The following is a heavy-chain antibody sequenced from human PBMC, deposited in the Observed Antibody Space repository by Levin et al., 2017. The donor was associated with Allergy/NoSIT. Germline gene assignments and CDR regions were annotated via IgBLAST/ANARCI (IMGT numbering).Heavy chain of an antibody. V-gene: IGHV3-21*01. CDR1: GFTFSSYS. D-gene: IGHD2-2*01. J-gene: IGHJ4*02. CDR2: ISSSSSYI. Sequence: GESLKISCAASGFTFSSYSMNWVRQAPGKGLEWVSSISSSSSYIYYADSVKGRFTISRDNAKNSLYLQMNSLRAEDTAVYYCARDHPAATTPFDYWGQGTLVTVSS. CDR3: ARDHPAATTPFDY.